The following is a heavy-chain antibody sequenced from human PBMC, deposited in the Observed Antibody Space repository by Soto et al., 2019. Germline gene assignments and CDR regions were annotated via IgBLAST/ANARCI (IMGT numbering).Heavy chain of an antibody. D-gene: IGHD6-13*01. CDR3: ARDFGYSSSWSDY. Sequence: GGSLRLSCAASGFTFSSYAMHWVRQAPGKGLEWVAVISYDGSNKYYADSVKGRFTISRDNSKNTLYLQMNSLRAEDTAVYYCARDFGYSSSWSDYWGQGTLVTVSS. V-gene: IGHV3-30-3*01. J-gene: IGHJ4*02. CDR1: GFTFSSYA. CDR2: ISYDGSNK.